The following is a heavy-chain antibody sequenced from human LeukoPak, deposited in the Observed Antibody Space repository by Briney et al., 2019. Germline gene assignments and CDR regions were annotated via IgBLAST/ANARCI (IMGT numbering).Heavy chain of an antibody. D-gene: IGHD6-13*01. Sequence: ASVKVSCKASGGTFSSYAISWVRQAPGQGLEWMGRIIPILGIANYAQKFQGRVTMTRNTSISTAYMELSSLRSEDTAVYYCAKAAAVPFDYWGQGTLVTVSP. CDR3: AKAAAVPFDY. CDR1: GGTFSSYA. J-gene: IGHJ4*02. CDR2: IIPILGIA. V-gene: IGHV1-69*04.